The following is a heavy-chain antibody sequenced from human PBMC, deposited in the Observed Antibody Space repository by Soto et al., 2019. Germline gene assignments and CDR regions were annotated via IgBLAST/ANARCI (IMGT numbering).Heavy chain of an antibody. D-gene: IGHD1-26*01. CDR3: ARRGSGSYYDY. Sequence: EVQLLESGGGLVQPGGSLRLSCAASGFTFSSYAMRWVRQAPGKGLEWVSSISGSGDSTYYADSVKGRFTISRDNSKNTLYLQMNSLRAEDTAVYCGARRGSGSYYDYWGQGTLVTVSS. CDR1: GFTFSSYA. V-gene: IGHV3-23*01. CDR2: ISGSGDST. J-gene: IGHJ4*02.